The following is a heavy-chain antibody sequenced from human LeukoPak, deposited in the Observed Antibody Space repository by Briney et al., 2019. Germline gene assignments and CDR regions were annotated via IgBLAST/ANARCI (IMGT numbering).Heavy chain of an antibody. Sequence: GGSLRLSCAASRFTFSNAWMSWVRQAPGKGLEWVGRIKSKTDGGTTDYAAPVKGRFTISRDDSKNTLYLQMNSLKTEDTAVYYCTTDLLNDSSGYYYVDYWGQGTLVTVSS. J-gene: IGHJ4*02. CDR3: TTDLLNDSSGYYYVDY. CDR2: IKSKTDGGTT. CDR1: RFTFSNAW. D-gene: IGHD3-22*01. V-gene: IGHV3-15*01.